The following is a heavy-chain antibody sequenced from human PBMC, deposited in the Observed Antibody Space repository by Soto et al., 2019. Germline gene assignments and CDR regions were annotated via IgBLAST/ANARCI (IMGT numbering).Heavy chain of an antibody. V-gene: IGHV1-58*01. J-gene: IGHJ6*02. D-gene: IGHD6-13*01. CDR3: AAGTHSSSWYGYYGMDV. Sequence: SVKVSCKASGFTFTSSAVQWVRQALGQRLEWIGWIVVGSGNTNYAQKFQERVTITRDMSTSTAYMELSSLRSEDTAVYYCAAGTHSSSWYGYYGMDVWGQGTTVTVSS. CDR2: IVVGSGNT. CDR1: GFTFTSSA.